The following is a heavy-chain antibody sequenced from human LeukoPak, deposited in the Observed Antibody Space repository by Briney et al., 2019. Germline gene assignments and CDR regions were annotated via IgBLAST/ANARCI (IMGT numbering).Heavy chain of an antibody. CDR3: ATRFMSAKDRYYGSGSYAFDI. D-gene: IGHD3-10*01. V-gene: IGHV1-3*01. Sequence: SVKVSCKASGYSFTSQAVYSVRQAPGQRREWIGWINLGNGNAKYSEKFQGRVTTTRDTSASTVYMELSSLRSEDAAVYYCATRFMSAKDRYYGSGSYAFDIWGQGTMVTVSS. CDR2: INLGNGNA. J-gene: IGHJ3*02. CDR1: GYSFTSQA.